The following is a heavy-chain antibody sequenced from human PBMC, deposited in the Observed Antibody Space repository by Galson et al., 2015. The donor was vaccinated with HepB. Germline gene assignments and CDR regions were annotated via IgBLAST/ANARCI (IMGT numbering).Heavy chain of an antibody. CDR2: VYPGDSDT. J-gene: IGHJ3*02. D-gene: IGHD6-13*01. CDR1: GYSFTRYW. V-gene: IGHV5-51*01. CDR3: ARGGRQQLVPEAFDI. Sequence: QSGAEVKKPGESLKISCKGSGYSFTRYWIGWVRQMPGKGLEWMGIVYPGDSDTTYSPSFQGQVAISADKSISTAYLQWSSLKASDTAMYYCARGGRQQLVPEAFDIWGQGTMVTVSS.